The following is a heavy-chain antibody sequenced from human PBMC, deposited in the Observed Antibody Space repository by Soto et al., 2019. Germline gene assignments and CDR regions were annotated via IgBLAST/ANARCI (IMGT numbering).Heavy chain of an antibody. J-gene: IGHJ3*02. CDR1: GGSIRSGGYY. D-gene: IGHD2-15*01. V-gene: IGHV4-31*03. CDR2: IYYSGST. CDR3: ARGGSGDCSGGSCYPGAFDI. Sequence: SETLSLTCTVSGGSIRSGGYYWSWIRQHPGKGLEWIGYIYYSGSTYYNPSLKSRVTISVDTSKNQFSLKLSSVTAADTAVYYCARGGSGDCSGGSCYPGAFDIWGQGTMVTVS.